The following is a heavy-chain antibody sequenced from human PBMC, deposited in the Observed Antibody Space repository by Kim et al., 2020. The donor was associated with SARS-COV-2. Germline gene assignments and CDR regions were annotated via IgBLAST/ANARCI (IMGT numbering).Heavy chain of an antibody. CDR2: INHSGST. Sequence: SETLSLTCAVYGGSFSGYYWSWIRQPPGKGLEWIGEINHSGSTNYNPYLKIRVTISVDTSKNQVSLKLSSVTAADTAVYYCARARPRGLFDDWGQGTLVTVSS. CDR1: GGSFSGYY. J-gene: IGHJ4*02. D-gene: IGHD5-12*01. CDR3: ARARPRGLFDD. V-gene: IGHV4-34*01.